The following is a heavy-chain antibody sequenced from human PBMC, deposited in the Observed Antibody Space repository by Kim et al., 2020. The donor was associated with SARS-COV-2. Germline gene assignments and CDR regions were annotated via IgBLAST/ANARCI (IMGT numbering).Heavy chain of an antibody. Sequence: SETLSLTCTVSVGSISSGGYYWSWIRHPPGKGLEWIGNIYYSGGTYSNPSLKSRVTISVNTSKNQFSLKLSSVTAADTAVYYCARARVTMIVVVDAFDIWGQGTMVTVSS. J-gene: IGHJ3*02. D-gene: IGHD3-22*01. CDR3: ARARVTMIVVVDAFDI. CDR2: IYYSGGT. CDR1: VGSISSGGYY. V-gene: IGHV4-31*03.